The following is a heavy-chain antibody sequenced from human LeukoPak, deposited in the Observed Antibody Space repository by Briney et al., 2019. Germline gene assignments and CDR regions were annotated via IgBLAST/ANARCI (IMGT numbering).Heavy chain of an antibody. V-gene: IGHV3-23*01. J-gene: IGHJ4*02. CDR1: GFMFKHFA. CDR3: AKVGVGWVAFEY. CDR2: ISGSGGAT. Sequence: WGSLTLSCAASGFMFKHFAMTWLRQTPGKGLEWVSGISGSGGATYYAGSAKGRFTISRDNSKNTLYLQMNSLRSYDTAFYYCAKVGVGWVAFEYWGQGALVTVSS. D-gene: IGHD3-16*01.